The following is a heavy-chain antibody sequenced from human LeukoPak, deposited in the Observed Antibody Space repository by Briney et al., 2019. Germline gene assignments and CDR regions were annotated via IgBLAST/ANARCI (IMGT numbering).Heavy chain of an antibody. CDR2: IYYSGST. J-gene: IGHJ4*02. CDR3: ARDWNPPDSSSWYFDY. CDR1: GGSISSSSYY. Sequence: ASETLSLTCTVSGGSISSSSYYWGWIRQPPGKGLEWIGSIYYSGSTYYNPSLKSRVTISVDKSKNQFSLKLSSVTAADTAVYYCARDWNPPDSSSWYFDYWGPGTLVTVSS. D-gene: IGHD6-13*01. V-gene: IGHV4-39*07.